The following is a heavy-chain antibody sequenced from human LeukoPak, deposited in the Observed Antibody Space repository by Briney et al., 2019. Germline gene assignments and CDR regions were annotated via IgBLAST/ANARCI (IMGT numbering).Heavy chain of an antibody. J-gene: IGHJ4*02. Sequence: PGGSLRLSCAASGFTFSSYAMSWVRQAPGKGLEWVSGISGSGISTYYVDSAKGRLTISRDNSKNTLYLQMNSLRAEDTAVYYCARRAGAYSHPYDYWGQGTLVTVSS. CDR3: ARRAGAYSHPYDY. CDR1: GFTFSSYA. CDR2: ISGSGIST. D-gene: IGHD4/OR15-4a*01. V-gene: IGHV3-23*01.